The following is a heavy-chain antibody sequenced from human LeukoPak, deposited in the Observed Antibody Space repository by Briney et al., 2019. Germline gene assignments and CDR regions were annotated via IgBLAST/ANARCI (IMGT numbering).Heavy chain of an antibody. CDR2: INPSGGST. CDR1: GYTFTSYY. D-gene: IGHD6-19*01. J-gene: IGHJ4*02. Sequence: AASVTVSCTASGYTFTSYYMHWVRQAPGQGLEWMGIINPSGGSTSYAQKFQGRVTMTRDTSTSTVYMELSSLRSEDTAVYYCARDEAVAGTGDYWGQGTLVTVSS. CDR3: ARDEAVAGTGDY. V-gene: IGHV1-46*01.